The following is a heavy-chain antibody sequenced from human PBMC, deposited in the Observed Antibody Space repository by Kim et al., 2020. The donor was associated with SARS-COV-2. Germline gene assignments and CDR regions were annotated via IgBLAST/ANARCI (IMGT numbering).Heavy chain of an antibody. Sequence: SETLSLTCTVSGGSISRSSYYWAWIRQPPGKGLEWIGRIYYSGSSYSNPSLKSRVTLSVDTSQNQFSLNLRSVTAADTAVYYCARAGPQEGDFDLWGRGT. CDR1: GGSISRSSYY. CDR2: IYYSGSS. V-gene: IGHV4-39*01. D-gene: IGHD3-16*01. J-gene: IGHJ2*01. CDR3: ARAGPQEGDFDL.